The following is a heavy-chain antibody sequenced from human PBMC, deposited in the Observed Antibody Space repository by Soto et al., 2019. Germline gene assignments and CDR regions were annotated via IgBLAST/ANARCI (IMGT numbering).Heavy chain of an antibody. J-gene: IGHJ6*03. CDR2: IKRDGSET. V-gene: IGHV3-7*01. CDR3: ARDSGAQLVRRGFYYYYMDV. CDR1: TFILSTNW. Sequence: GGSMRISSEAPTFILSTNWVTWVRKNTGKGLEWVANIKRDGSETHYADSVKGRFTISRDNAKNSLYLQMNSLKDEDTAVYYCARDSGAQLVRRGFYYYYMDVRGKGTTVTVSS. D-gene: IGHD6-6*01.